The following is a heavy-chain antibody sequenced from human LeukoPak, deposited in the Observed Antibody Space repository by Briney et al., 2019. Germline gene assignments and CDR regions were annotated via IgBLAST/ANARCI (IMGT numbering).Heavy chain of an antibody. CDR2: IITISGTA. CDR3: ATTMGYPQYCSGGSCYSMLD. CDR1: GGTFISYA. J-gene: IGHJ4*02. D-gene: IGHD2-15*01. V-gene: IGHV1-69*13. Sequence: SSVTVTCQGCGGTFISYAMDWVGQPPGKELEWMGGIITISGTANYAQEYQGRVTITADESTTTAYMELSSLKSEDTAVYYCATTMGYPQYCSGGSCYSMLDWGQGTLVTVSS.